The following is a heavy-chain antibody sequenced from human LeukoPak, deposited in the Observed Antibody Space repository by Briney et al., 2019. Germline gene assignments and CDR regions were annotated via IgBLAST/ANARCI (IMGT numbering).Heavy chain of an antibody. V-gene: IGHV3-48*02. CDR3: ARETYYYDSSGYYYGHYFDY. CDR2: ISSSSSTI. CDR1: GFTFSSYS. Sequence: GGSLRLSCAASGFTFSSYSMNWVRQAPGKGLEWVSSISSSSSTIYYADSVKGRFTISRDNAKNSLYLQMNSLRDEDTAVYYCARETYYYDSSGYYYGHYFDYWGQGTLVTVSS. D-gene: IGHD3-22*01. J-gene: IGHJ4*02.